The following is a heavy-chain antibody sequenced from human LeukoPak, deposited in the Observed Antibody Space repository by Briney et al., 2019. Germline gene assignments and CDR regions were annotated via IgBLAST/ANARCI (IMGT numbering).Heavy chain of an antibody. CDR3: ARVEGYCSGGSCYLDY. CDR2: IIPIFGTA. D-gene: IGHD2-15*01. Sequence: SVKVSCKASGGTFSSYAISWVRQAPGQGLEWMGGIIPIFGTANYAQKFQGRVTITADKSTSTAYMELSSLRSEDRAVYYCARVEGYCSGGSCYLDYWGQGTLVTVSS. V-gene: IGHV1-69*06. CDR1: GGTFSSYA. J-gene: IGHJ4*02.